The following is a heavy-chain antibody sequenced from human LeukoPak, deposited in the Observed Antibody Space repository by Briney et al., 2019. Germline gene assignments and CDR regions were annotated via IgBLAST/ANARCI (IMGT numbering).Heavy chain of an antibody. V-gene: IGHV3-23*01. D-gene: IGHD4-17*01. Sequence: GGSLRLSCAASGFTFSSYAMTWVRQAPGKGLEWVSPLSGSGGSTYYADSVKGRFTISRDNSKNTLSLQMNSLRAEDTAVYYCAKESTVTPGNVNWFDTWGQGTLVTVSS. CDR1: GFTFSSYA. CDR3: AKESTVTPGNVNWFDT. J-gene: IGHJ5*02. CDR2: LSGSGGST.